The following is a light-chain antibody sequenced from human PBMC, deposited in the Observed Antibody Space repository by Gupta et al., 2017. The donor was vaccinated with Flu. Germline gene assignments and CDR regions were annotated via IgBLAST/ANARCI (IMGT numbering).Light chain of an antibody. CDR2: GAS. V-gene: IGKV3-20*01. CDR1: QKVISSY. Sequence: EIVLTKSPGSLSLSQGESATLSCRAGQKVISSYLAWYQQKPGQAPRLLIYGASSMATGIPYRFSGSGSGTDFTLTISRLEPEDFAVYYCQQDGSSPGTFGQGTKVEIK. J-gene: IGKJ1*01. CDR3: QQDGSSPGT.